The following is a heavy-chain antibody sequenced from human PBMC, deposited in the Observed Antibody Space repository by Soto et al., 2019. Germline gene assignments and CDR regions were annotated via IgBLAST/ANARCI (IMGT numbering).Heavy chain of an antibody. CDR2: ISGSGGST. CDR3: ASQSSSWYCGY. CDR1: GFTFSSYA. V-gene: IGHV3-23*01. D-gene: IGHD6-13*01. Sequence: EVQLLESGGGLVQPGGSLRLSCAASGFTFSSYAMSWVRQAPGKGLEWVSAISGSGGSTYYADSVKGRFTISRDNSKNTLYLQMNSLRAEDTAVYYSASQSSSWYCGYWGQGTLVTVSS. J-gene: IGHJ4*02.